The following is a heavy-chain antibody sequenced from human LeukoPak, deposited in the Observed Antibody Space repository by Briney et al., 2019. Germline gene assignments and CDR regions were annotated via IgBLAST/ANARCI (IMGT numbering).Heavy chain of an antibody. J-gene: IGHJ3*02. V-gene: IGHV4-34*01. D-gene: IGHD5-18*01. CDR3: ARSEYNYGADAFDI. Sequence: SETLSLTCAVYGASFSGYYWSWIRQPPGKGLEWIGEINHSGSTNYNPSLKSRVTISVDTSKNQFSLKLSSVTAADTAVYYCARSEYNYGADAFDIWGQGTMVTASS. CDR2: INHSGST. CDR1: GASFSGYY.